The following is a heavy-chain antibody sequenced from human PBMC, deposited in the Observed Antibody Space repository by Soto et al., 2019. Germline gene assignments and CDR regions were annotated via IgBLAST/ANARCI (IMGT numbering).Heavy chain of an antibody. CDR3: ARGRRINVAFEI. CDR1: GRSFSGYY. V-gene: IGHV4-34*01. J-gene: IGHJ3*02. Sequence: PSEALSLTCAVHGRSFSGYYWSWIRQPPGKGLEWIGEINHSGSTNYNPSLKSRVTISVDTSKNQFSLKLSSVTAADTGVYYCARGRRINVAFEIWGQETMVTVSS. CDR2: INHSGST.